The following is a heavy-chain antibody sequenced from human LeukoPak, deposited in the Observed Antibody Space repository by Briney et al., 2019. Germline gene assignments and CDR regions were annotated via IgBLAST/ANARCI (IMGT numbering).Heavy chain of an antibody. D-gene: IGHD3-16*02. CDR1: GYTFTSYG. CDR2: ISAYNGNT. CDR3: ARDCDDYVWGSYRCLRYFDY. Sequence: ASVKVSCKASGYTFTSYGISWVRQAPGQGLEWMGWISAYNGNTNYAQKLQGRVTMTTDTSTSTAYMELRSLRSDDTAVYYCARDCDDYVWGSYRCLRYFDYWGQGTLVTVSS. J-gene: IGHJ4*02. V-gene: IGHV1-18*01.